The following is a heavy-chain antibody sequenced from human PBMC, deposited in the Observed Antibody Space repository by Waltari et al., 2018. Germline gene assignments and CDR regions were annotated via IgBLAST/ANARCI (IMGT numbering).Heavy chain of an antibody. CDR1: GASFSNYY. J-gene: IGHJ4*02. CDR2: VNHSGTT. CDR3: ATTREYELLSSFDF. D-gene: IGHD3-10*01. Sequence: QVQLQQWGAGLLKPSETLSLTCAVYGASFSNYYCNWIRQSPGKGLEWIGEVNHSGTTNYNPSLKSRVTISLDTSKNQFSLKLTSVTAADTAVYYCATTREYELLSSFDFWGQGTLVTVSS. V-gene: IGHV4-34*02.